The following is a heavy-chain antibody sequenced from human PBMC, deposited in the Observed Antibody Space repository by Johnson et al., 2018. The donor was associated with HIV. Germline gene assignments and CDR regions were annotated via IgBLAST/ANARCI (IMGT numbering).Heavy chain of an antibody. J-gene: IGHJ3*02. Sequence: VQLVESGGGLVQPGGSLRLSCAASGFTFSSYAMSWVRQAPGKGLAWVSGISGSAGSTNYADSVNGRFTISRANSKNTLYLKMNSRRAEETAVYYCAREGGPPKLAFDIWGQGTMVTVSS. CDR1: GFTFSSYA. CDR3: AREGGPPKLAFDI. CDR2: ISGSAGST. D-gene: IGHD3-16*01. V-gene: IGHV3-23*04.